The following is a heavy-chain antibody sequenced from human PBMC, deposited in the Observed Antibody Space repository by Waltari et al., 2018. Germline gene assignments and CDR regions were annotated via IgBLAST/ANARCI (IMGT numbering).Heavy chain of an antibody. V-gene: IGHV1-8*01. CDR2: MNPNSGNT. J-gene: IGHJ3*02. CDR1: GYTFTSYD. Sequence: QVQLVQSGAEVKKPGASVKVSCNASGYTFTSYDINWVRQATGQGLEWMGWMNPNSGNTGYAQKFQGRVTMTRNTSISTAYMELSSLRSEDTAVYYCARGWGRITMIVVRAFDIWGQGTMVTVSS. CDR3: ARGWGRITMIVVRAFDI. D-gene: IGHD3-22*01.